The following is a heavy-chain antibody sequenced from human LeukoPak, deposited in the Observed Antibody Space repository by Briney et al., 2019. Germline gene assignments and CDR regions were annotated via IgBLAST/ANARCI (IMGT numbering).Heavy chain of an antibody. J-gene: IGHJ4*02. CDR2: INPNSGGT. Sequence: ASVKVSCKASGYTFTGYYMHWVRQAPGQGLEWMGWINPNSGGTNYAQKFQGRVTMTRDTSISTAYMELSRLRSDDTAVYHCARGPIFAGYFDYWGQGTLVTVSS. D-gene: IGHD3-3*01. CDR1: GYTFTGYY. CDR3: ARGPIFAGYFDY. V-gene: IGHV1-2*02.